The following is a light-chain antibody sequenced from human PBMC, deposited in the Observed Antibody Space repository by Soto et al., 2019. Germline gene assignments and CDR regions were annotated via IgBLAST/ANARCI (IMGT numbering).Light chain of an antibody. CDR1: QNIDSY. CDR3: QQSYSSPPT. V-gene: IGKV1-39*01. J-gene: IGKJ1*01. CDR2: DAS. Sequence: DIQMTQSPPALSASVGDRVIITCRASQNIDSYLNWYQQKLGKAPELLIHDASSLQSGVPSRFSGSGSGTDFTLTITSLQPEDFAVYHCQQSYSSPPTFGQGTKVDIK.